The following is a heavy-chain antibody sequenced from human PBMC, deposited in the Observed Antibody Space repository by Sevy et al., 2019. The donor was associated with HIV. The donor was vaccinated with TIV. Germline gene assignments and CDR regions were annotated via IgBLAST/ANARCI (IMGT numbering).Heavy chain of an antibody. CDR3: ARERETGDYYYGMDV. V-gene: IGHV1-3*01. J-gene: IGHJ6*02. D-gene: IGHD3-10*01. Sequence: ASVKVSCKASGYTFNSYNMHWVRQAPGQRLEWMEWINAGNGNTKYSQSFQGRVTITRDTSASTVYMELSSLISEDMAVHYCARERETGDYYYGMDVWGQGTTVTVSS. CDR1: GYTFNSYN. CDR2: INAGNGNT.